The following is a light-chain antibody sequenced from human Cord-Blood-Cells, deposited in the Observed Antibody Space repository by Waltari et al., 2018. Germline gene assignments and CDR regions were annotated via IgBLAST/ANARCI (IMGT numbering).Light chain of an antibody. J-gene: IGLJ3*02. CDR3: QSEDSSLSGWV. CDR2: GMS. V-gene: IGLV1-40*01. CDR1: SSNIGAGYD. Sequence: QSVLTQPPSVSGAPGQRVTISCTGSSSNIGAGYDVHWYQHLPGTAPKLLIYGMSNRRSGGRARFSGSKSGTSASLAITGLQAEDEADYYGQSEDSSLSGWVFGGGTKLTVL.